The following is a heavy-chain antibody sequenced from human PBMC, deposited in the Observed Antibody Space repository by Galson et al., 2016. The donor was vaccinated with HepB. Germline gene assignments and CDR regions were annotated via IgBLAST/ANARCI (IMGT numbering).Heavy chain of an antibody. Sequence: CKASGYPFTSFDVYWVRQASGQGLEWMGWMNPNSANTGYAQRFQGRVTMTRNNSISTAYMELRSLRSDDTAIYYCARGSYDVLTGYHYALEVWGQGTTVIVSS. V-gene: IGHV1-8*01. J-gene: IGHJ6*02. CDR2: MNPNSANT. CDR3: ARGSYDVLTGYHYALEV. D-gene: IGHD3-9*01. CDR1: GYPFTSFD.